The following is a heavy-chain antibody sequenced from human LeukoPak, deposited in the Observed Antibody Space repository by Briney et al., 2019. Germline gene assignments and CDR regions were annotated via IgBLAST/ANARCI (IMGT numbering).Heavy chain of an antibody. CDR1: GFTFSTYT. V-gene: IGHV3-21*01. CDR3: AKDFHGDFPYFFDY. Sequence: SGGSLRLSCAASGFTFSTYTMSWVRQAPGKGLKWVASLTGSSTYINYADSVEGRFTISRDNARNSLFLQMNSLRAEDTAVYYCAKDFHGDFPYFFDYWGQGTLVTVSS. CDR2: LTGSSTYI. J-gene: IGHJ4*02.